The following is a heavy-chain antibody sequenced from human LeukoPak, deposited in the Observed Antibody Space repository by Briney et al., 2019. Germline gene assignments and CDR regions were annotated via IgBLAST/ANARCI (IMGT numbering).Heavy chain of an antibody. Sequence: GGSLRLSCAASGFIFSNSWMNWVRQAPGKGLEWVANINLDGGEERYVDSVKGRFTISRDNSKNTLYLQMNSLRAEDTAVYYCARRAGAYSHPYDYWGQGTLVTVSS. V-gene: IGHV3-7*03. J-gene: IGHJ4*02. D-gene: IGHD4/OR15-4a*01. CDR2: INLDGGEE. CDR3: ARRAGAYSHPYDY. CDR1: GFIFSNSW.